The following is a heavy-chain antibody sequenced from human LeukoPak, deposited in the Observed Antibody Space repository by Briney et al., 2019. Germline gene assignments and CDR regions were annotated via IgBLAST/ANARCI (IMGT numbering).Heavy chain of an antibody. J-gene: IGHJ4*02. CDR1: GYSFTSHW. Sequence: GEFLKISCKGSGYSFTSHWIGWVRQMPGKGLGWVAIIHPGDSNTRYSPSSQGQVTISADKSINTAYLQWSSLKDSDTAMCYCARHLYYGFDYWSQGTLVTVSS. V-gene: IGHV5-51*01. D-gene: IGHD3-10*01. CDR3: ARHLYYGFDY. CDR2: IHPGDSNT.